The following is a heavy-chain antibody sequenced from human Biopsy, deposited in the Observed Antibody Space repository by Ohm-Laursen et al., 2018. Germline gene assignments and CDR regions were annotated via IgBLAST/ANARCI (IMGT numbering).Heavy chain of an antibody. CDR2: ISYDGSKT. Sequence: SLRLSCAASGFTFSNSGMHWVRQAPGKGLEWVAAISYDGSKTDYGGSVKGRLNISRDNSKNTLDLQMSSLRVEDTAVYFCAKDKGTFNFYYYGMDVWGQGTTVTVSS. V-gene: IGHV3-30*18. J-gene: IGHJ6*02. CDR1: GFTFSNSG. CDR3: AKDKGTFNFYYYGMDV. D-gene: IGHD2/OR15-2a*01.